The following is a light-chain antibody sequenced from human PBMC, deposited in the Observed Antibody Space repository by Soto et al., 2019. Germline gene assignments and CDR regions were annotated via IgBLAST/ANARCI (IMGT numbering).Light chain of an antibody. CDR3: QQYHTYTLT. Sequence: DIQMTQSPSTLSASVGDRVTITCRASQSISTWLAWYQQKPGKAPKLLIYKASSLEGGVPSRFSGSGSGTEFNITVSSLQPDDFATYYCQQYHTYTLTFGGGTKVDIK. J-gene: IGKJ4*01. CDR1: QSISTW. CDR2: KAS. V-gene: IGKV1-5*03.